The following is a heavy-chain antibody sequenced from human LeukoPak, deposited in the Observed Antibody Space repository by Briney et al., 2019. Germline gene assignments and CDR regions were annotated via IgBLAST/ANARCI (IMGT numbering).Heavy chain of an antibody. V-gene: IGHV3-64*05. CDR1: GFTFSGFA. CDR3: VKDAGDFGVVFKRRKYYFDS. J-gene: IGHJ4*03. CDR2: ISGNGGST. D-gene: IGHD3-3*01. Sequence: RGSLPLSRSTSGFTFSGFAMHWVRQAPGKGLEYVSAISGNGGSTYYADSVKGRFTISRGSSKNTLYFQMSSLRTEDTAVYYCVKDAGDFGVVFKRRKYYFDSWGHGDPGTVSS.